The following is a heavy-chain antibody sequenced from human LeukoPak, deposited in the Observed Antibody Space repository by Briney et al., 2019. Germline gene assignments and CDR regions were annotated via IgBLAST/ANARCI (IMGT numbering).Heavy chain of an antibody. CDR3: ARHATNIYGPFDY. J-gene: IGHJ4*02. CDR2: ISYSGST. V-gene: IGHV4-31*03. Sequence: NPSETLSLTCTVSGDSISRGGYYWSWIRQHPGKGPEWIGSISYSGSTYYSASLKRRVTISEDTSKNQFSLKLSSVTAADTAIYYCARHATNIYGPFDYWGQGTLVTVSS. D-gene: IGHD3-10*01. CDR1: GDSISRGGYY.